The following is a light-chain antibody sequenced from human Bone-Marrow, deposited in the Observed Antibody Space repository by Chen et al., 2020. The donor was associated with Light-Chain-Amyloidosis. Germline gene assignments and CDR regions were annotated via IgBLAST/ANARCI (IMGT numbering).Light chain of an antibody. J-gene: IGKJ1*01. Sequence: EIVMTQSPATLSVSPGERATLSCRASQSVSSNLAWHQQKPGQAPRLLIDGASTRATGITARFSGSGSGTEFTLTISSLESEDFAVYYCQQYNNWPPWTFGQGTKVEIK. CDR3: QQYNNWPPWT. V-gene: IGKV3-15*01. CDR1: QSVSSN. CDR2: GAS.